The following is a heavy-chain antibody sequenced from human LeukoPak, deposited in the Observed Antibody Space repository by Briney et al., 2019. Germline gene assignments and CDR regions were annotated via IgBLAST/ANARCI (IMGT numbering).Heavy chain of an antibody. CDR1: GFTFSNAW. J-gene: IGHJ6*03. D-gene: IGHD3-3*01. Sequence: GGSLRLSCAASGFTFSNAWMSWVRQAPGKGLEWVGRIKSKTDGGTTDYAAPVKGRFTISRDDSKNTLYLQMNSLRAEDTAVYYCARLNYDFWSGVWEGYYMDVWGKGTTVTVSS. V-gene: IGHV3-15*01. CDR3: ARLNYDFWSGVWEGYYMDV. CDR2: IKSKTDGGTT.